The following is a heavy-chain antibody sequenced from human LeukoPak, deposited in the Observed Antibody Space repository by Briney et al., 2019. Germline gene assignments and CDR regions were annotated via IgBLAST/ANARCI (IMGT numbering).Heavy chain of an antibody. CDR3: AKDFLIGAFDI. D-gene: IGHD2/OR15-2a*01. CDR2: IYYSGST. J-gene: IGHJ3*02. CDR1: GGSISSSSYY. Sequence: SETLSLTCTVSGGSISSSSYYWGWIRQPPGKGLEWIGSIYYSGSTYYNPSLKSRVTISVDTSKNQFSLKLSSVTAADTAVYYCAKDFLIGAFDIWGQGTMVTVSS. V-gene: IGHV4-39*07.